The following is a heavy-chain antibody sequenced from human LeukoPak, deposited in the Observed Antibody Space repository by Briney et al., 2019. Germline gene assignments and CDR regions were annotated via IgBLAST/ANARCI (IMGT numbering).Heavy chain of an antibody. D-gene: IGHD3-16*01. CDR1: GFTFSTRF. CDR3: AREAYTSVWGCYHDN. CDR2: IKQEGSEK. V-gene: IGHV3-7*01. J-gene: IGHJ4*02. Sequence: GGSLRLSCEASGFTFSTRFISWVRQAPGKGLEWVANIKQEGSEKNYVDSVKGRFTISRDNATNSLYLQMTSLRVEDTAVYYCAREAYTSVWGCYHDNWGQGTLVTVSS.